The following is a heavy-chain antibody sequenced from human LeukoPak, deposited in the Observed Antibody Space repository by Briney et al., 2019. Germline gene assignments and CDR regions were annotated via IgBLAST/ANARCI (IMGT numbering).Heavy chain of an antibody. D-gene: IGHD3-10*02. CDR1: GFTFSNYA. J-gene: IGHJ6*04. V-gene: IGHV3-23*01. CDR2: ISGSGGST. Sequence: GGSLRLSCAASGFTFSNYAMNWVRQAPGKGLEWVSGISGSGGSTYYADSVKGRFTISRDNAKNSLYLQMNSLRAEDTAVYYCAELGITMIGGVWGKGTTVTISS. CDR3: AELGITMIGGV.